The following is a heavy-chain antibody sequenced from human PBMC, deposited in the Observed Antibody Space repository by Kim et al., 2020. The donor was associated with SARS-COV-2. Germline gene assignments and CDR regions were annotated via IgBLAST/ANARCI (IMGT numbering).Heavy chain of an antibody. J-gene: IGHJ4*02. Sequence: KGRFTHSRDNSKNTLYLQMNSLRAEDTAVYYCAKESSLPGIAAAGTHEDYWGQGTLVTVSS. V-gene: IGHV3-23*01. D-gene: IGHD6-13*01. CDR3: AKESSLPGIAAAGTHEDY.